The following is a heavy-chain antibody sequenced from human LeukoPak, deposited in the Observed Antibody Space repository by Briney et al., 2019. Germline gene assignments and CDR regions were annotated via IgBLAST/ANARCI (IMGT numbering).Heavy chain of an antibody. CDR2: INPNSGGT. CDR1: GYTFTSYA. D-gene: IGHD5-12*01. J-gene: IGHJ6*04. V-gene: IGHV1-2*04. Sequence: ASVTVSFKASGYTFTSYAMHWVRHAPGQRLGWMGGINPNSGGTNYAQKFQGWVIKTRDTSISTAYTVLSRLRSDDTAVYYCARGDIVATDYYYYGMDVWGKGTTVTVSS. CDR3: ARGDIVATDYYYYGMDV.